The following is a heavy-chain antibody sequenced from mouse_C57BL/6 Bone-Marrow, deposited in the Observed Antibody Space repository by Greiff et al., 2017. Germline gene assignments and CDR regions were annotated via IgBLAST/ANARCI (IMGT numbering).Heavy chain of an antibody. D-gene: IGHD2-3*01. Sequence: EVQLVESGAELVRPGASVKLSCTASGFNIKDDYIHWVKQRPEQGLEWIGWIDPEIGDTEYASKFQGTATITSDTSSNTAYLQLSSLTSEDTAVYYCSSFDGNYFDFWGQGTPLTVAS. J-gene: IGHJ2*01. CDR2: IDPEIGDT. CDR1: GFNIKDDY. CDR3: SSFDGNYFDF. V-gene: IGHV14-4*01.